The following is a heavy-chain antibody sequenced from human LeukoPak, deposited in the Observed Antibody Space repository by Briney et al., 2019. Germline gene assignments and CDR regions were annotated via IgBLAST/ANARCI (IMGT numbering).Heavy chain of an antibody. CDR1: GFPFSSYG. CDR3: AKRAVADSEPGSIFDY. J-gene: IGHJ4*02. Sequence: PGGSLRLSCAISGFPFSSYGMSWVRQAPGKGLEWVAHIRGSGDFTYYSESTKGRFSISRDNSQDTVYLQMNYLSGDDTAIYYCAKRAVADSEPGSIFDYWGQGTLVTVSP. CDR2: IRGSGDFT. V-gene: IGHV3-23*01. D-gene: IGHD2-2*02.